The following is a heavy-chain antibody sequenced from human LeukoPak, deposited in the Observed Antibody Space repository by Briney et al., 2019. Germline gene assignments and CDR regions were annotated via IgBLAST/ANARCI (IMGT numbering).Heavy chain of an antibody. CDR2: IYYSGST. V-gene: IGHV4-59*08. CDR1: GGSISSYY. D-gene: IGHD5-24*01. Sequence: SETLSLTCTVSGGSISSYYWSWIRQPPGKGLEWIGYIYYSGSTNYNPSLKSRVTISVDTSKNQFSLKLSSVTAADTAVYYCARQGSGGYNYYYYYYYMDVWGKGTTVTISS. J-gene: IGHJ6*03. CDR3: ARQGSGGYNYYYYYYYMDV.